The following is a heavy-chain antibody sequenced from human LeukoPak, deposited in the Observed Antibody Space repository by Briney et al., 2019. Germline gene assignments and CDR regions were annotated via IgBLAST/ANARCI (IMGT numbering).Heavy chain of an antibody. CDR1: GFTFSSYA. CDR2: ISGSGGGT. J-gene: IGHJ4*02. CDR3: ATLGGGLTIFGVVNDPFDY. D-gene: IGHD3-3*01. V-gene: IGHV3-23*01. Sequence: GGSLRLSCAVSGFTFSSYAMSWVRQAPGKGLEWVAAISGSGGGTDYADSVKGRFTISRDNSKNTLYLQMNSLRAEDTAVYYCATLGGGLTIFGVVNDPFDYWGQGTLVTVSS.